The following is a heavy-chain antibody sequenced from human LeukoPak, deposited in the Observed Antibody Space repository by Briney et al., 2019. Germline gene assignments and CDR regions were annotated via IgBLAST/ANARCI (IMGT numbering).Heavy chain of an antibody. D-gene: IGHD1-26*01. CDR3: AAGFIVGATPHR. CDR1: GGSISSYY. J-gene: IGHJ1*01. V-gene: IGHV4-59*08. Sequence: PSETLSLTCTVSGGSISSYYWSWIRQLPGKGLEWIGYIYYSGSTNYNPSLKSRVTISVDTSKNQFSLKLSSVTAADTAVYYCAAGFIVGATPHRWGQGTLVTVSS. CDR2: IYYSGST.